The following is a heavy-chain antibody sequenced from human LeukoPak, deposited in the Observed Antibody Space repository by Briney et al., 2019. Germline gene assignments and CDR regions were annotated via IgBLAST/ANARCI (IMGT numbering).Heavy chain of an antibody. V-gene: IGHV3-23*01. CDR2: ISGSGGST. CDR1: GFTFSSYG. Sequence: PGGSLRLSCAASGFTFSSYGMHWVRQAPGKGLEWVSAISGSGGSTYYADSVKGRFTISRDNSKNTLYLQMNSLRAEDTAVYYCAKAVRELEAYAFDIWGQGTMVTVSS. CDR3: AKAVRELEAYAFDI. D-gene: IGHD3-10*01. J-gene: IGHJ3*02.